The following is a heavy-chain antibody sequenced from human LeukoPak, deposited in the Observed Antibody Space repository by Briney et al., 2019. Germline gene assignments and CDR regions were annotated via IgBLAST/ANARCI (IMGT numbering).Heavy chain of an antibody. V-gene: IGHV3-30*18. D-gene: IGHD3-22*01. CDR2: ISYDGSNK. Sequence: PGGSLRLSCAASGFTFSRYGMHWVRQAPGKGLEWVTVISYDGSNKYYADSVKGRFTISRDDSKNTLYLQVNSLRPDDTAVYNCAKGSGDYFSIQNYFDCWGQGTLVTVSS. CDR3: AKGSGDYFSIQNYFDC. J-gene: IGHJ4*02. CDR1: GFTFSRYG.